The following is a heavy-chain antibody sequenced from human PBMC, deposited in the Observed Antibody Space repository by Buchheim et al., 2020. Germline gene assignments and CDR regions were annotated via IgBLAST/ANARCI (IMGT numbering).Heavy chain of an antibody. CDR1: GYTFTSYY. CDR3: ESSPDSGSYNGYFDY. CDR2: INPSGGST. D-gene: IGHD1-26*01. J-gene: IGHJ4*02. V-gene: IGHV1-46*01. Sequence: QVQLVQSGAEVKKPGASVKVSCKASGYTFTSYYLHWVRQAPGQGLEWMGMINPSGGSTSAQRFQGRVTMTRDTSTSTVYMELSSLRSEDTAVYYCESSPDSGSYNGYFDYWGQGTL.